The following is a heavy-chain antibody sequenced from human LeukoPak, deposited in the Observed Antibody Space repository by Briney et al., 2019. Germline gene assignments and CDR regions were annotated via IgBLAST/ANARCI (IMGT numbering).Heavy chain of an antibody. Sequence: GSLRLSCAASGFTFSSYAMSWVRQAPGKGLEWVSAISGSGGSTYYADSVKGRFTISRDNSKNTLYLQMNSLRAEDTAVYYCAKAYYDILTGYSPPFFWGQGTLVTVSS. J-gene: IGHJ4*02. D-gene: IGHD3-9*01. CDR2: ISGSGGST. V-gene: IGHV3-23*01. CDR1: GFTFSSYA. CDR3: AKAYYDILTGYSPPFF.